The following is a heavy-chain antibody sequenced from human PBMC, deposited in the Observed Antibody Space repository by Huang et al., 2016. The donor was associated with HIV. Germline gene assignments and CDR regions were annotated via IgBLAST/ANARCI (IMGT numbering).Heavy chain of an antibody. V-gene: IGHV3-30*02. Sequence: QVRLVESGGGVVQPGGSLTLSCEASGFTFSTFGMHWVRQAPGKGLEWVAHIRFDGNKKVYEESLKGRFTSFRENSKNTVYLEMNSLTGEDTAMYFCAKGGAGYHNGPEYWGQGTQVIVS. J-gene: IGHJ4*02. CDR2: IRFDGNKK. CDR1: GFTFSTFG. D-gene: IGHD2-8*01. CDR3: AKGGAGYHNGPEY.